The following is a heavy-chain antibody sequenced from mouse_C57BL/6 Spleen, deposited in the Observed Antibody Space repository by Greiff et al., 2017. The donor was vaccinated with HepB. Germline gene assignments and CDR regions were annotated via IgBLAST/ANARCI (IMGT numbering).Heavy chain of an antibody. Sequence: EVKLMESGGGLVQPKGSLKLSCAASGFSFNTYAMNWVRQAPGKGLEWVARIRSKSNNYATYYADSVKDRFTISRDDSESMLYLQMNNLKTEDTAMYYCVRQGRRDYFDYWGQGTTLTVSS. J-gene: IGHJ2*01. CDR1: GFSFNTYA. V-gene: IGHV10-1*01. CDR2: IRSKSNNYAT. CDR3: VRQGRRDYFDY.